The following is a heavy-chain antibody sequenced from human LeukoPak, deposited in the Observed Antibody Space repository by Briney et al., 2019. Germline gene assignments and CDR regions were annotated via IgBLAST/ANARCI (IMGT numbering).Heavy chain of an antibody. CDR3: ARASPGIAVAGTVGWFDP. J-gene: IGHJ5*02. CDR1: GGSFSGYY. CDR2: INHSGST. V-gene: IGHV4-34*01. D-gene: IGHD6-19*01. Sequence: SETLSLTCAVYGGSFSGYYWSWIRQPPGKGLEWIGEINHSGSTNYNPSLKSRVTISVDTSKNQFSLKLSSVTAADTAVYYCARASPGIAVAGTVGWFDPWGQGTLVTVSS.